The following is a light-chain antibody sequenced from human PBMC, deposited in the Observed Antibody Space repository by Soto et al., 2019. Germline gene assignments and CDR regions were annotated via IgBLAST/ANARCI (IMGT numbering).Light chain of an antibody. V-gene: IGKV3-20*01. CDR3: QRYNNWPLT. CDR2: GAS. J-gene: IGKJ4*01. Sequence: EIVLTQSPNTLSLSPGERATLSCRASQSVSSGYLVWYQQKPGQAPRLLIYGASSRATGIPDRFSGSGSGTDFTLTINSLQSEDFAIYYCQRYNNWPLTFGGGTKVESK. CDR1: QSVSSGY.